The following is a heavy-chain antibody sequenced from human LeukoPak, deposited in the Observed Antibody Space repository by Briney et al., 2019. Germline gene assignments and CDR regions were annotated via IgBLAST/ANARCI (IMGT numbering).Heavy chain of an antibody. V-gene: IGHV4-59*01. CDR3: AREDPQTTVPEGMDV. J-gene: IGHJ6*02. CDR1: GGSISTYY. CDR2: IYYTGTT. D-gene: IGHD4-17*01. Sequence: PSETLSLTCSVSGGSISTYYWSWIRQPPGKGLEWIGYIYYTGTTNYNPSLRSRVTMSVDTSRNQFSLRLSSVTAADTAVYYCAREDPQTTVPEGMDVWGHGTTVTVSS.